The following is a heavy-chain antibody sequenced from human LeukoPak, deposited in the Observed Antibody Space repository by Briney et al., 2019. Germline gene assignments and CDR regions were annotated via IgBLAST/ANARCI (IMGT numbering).Heavy chain of an antibody. Sequence: ASVNVSCKASGYTLTVYYMHWVRQAPGQGREWMGWIDPNSGGTNYAQKFQGRVAMTRDTSISTAYMELSRLRSDDTAVYYCARGGSGSYPQPGLYWGQGTLVTVSS. CDR1: GYTLTVYY. D-gene: IGHD1-26*01. CDR3: ARGGSGSYPQPGLY. J-gene: IGHJ4*02. CDR2: IDPNSGGT. V-gene: IGHV1-2*02.